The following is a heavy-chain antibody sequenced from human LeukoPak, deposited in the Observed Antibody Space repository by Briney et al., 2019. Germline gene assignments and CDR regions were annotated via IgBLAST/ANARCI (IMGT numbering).Heavy chain of an antibody. CDR3: ARGTTMTGGDFDY. CDR2: ISTGSSYI. D-gene: IGHD4-17*01. CDR1: GFTVTSNY. J-gene: IGHJ4*02. Sequence: GGSLRLSCAASGFTVTSNYMNWVRQAPGKGLEWVSCISTGSSYIYYADSVKGRFTISRDNAKNSLYLQMNSLRVEDTAVYYCARGTTMTGGDFDYWGQGTLVTVSS. V-gene: IGHV3-21*01.